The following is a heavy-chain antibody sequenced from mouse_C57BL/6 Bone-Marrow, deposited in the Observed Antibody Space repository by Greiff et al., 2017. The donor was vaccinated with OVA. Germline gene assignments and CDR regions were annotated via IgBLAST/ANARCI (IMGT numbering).Heavy chain of an antibody. V-gene: IGHV1-52*01. CDR2: IDPSDSET. J-gene: IGHJ4*01. CDR1: GYTFTSYW. Sequence: VQLQQPGAELVRPGSSVKLSCKASGYTFTSYWMHWVKQRPIQGLEWIGNIDPSDSETPYNQKFKDKATLTVDKSSSTAYMQLSSLTSEDSAVYYCVVYYAMDYWGQGTSVTVSA. CDR3: VVYYAMDY.